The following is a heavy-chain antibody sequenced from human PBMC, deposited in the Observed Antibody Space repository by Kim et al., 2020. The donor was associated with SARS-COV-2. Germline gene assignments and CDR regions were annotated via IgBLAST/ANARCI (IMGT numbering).Heavy chain of an antibody. CDR1: GGSFSGYY. Sequence: SETRSLTCAVYGGSFSGYYWIWIRQPPGKGLEWIGEINHSGSTNYNPSLKSRVTISVDTSKNQFSLKLSSVPAADTAVYYCARGRWYYGSGRYGMDVWGQGTTVTVSS. CDR2: INHSGST. CDR3: ARGRWYYGSGRYGMDV. D-gene: IGHD3-10*01. J-gene: IGHJ6*02. V-gene: IGHV4-34*01.